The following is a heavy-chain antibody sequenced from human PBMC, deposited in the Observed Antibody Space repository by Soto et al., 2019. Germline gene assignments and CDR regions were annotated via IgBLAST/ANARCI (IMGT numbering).Heavy chain of an antibody. D-gene: IGHD5-18*01. CDR2: IGESGTPT. V-gene: IGHV3-23*01. J-gene: IGHJ6*02. Sequence: EVQLLESGGGLVQPGGSLRLSCAASGFTFSSYAMKWVRQAPGKGLEWVSLIGESGTPTYYADSVKGRFTISRDNSGNTLCLEMYSLRAEDTAVYYCARYIPGVSYYGMDVWGQGTTVTVSS. CDR1: GFTFSSYA. CDR3: ARYIPGVSYYGMDV.